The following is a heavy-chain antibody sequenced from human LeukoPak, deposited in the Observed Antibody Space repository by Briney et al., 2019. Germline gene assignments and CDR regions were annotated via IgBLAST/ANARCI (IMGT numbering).Heavy chain of an antibody. J-gene: IGHJ5*02. Sequence: GGSLRLSCAASGLTFSSYGMHWVRQAPGKGLEWVTFIRYDGSNKYYADSVKGRFTISRDNSKNTLYLQMNSLRPEDTAVYYCAKDVYYDILTGYQAGLFDPWGQGTLVTVSS. CDR3: AKDVYYDILTGYQAGLFDP. CDR1: GLTFSSYG. D-gene: IGHD3-9*01. V-gene: IGHV3-30*02. CDR2: IRYDGSNK.